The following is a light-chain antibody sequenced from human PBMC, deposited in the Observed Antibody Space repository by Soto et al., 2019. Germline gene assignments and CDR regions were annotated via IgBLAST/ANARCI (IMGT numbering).Light chain of an antibody. CDR3: CSYAGSYTSPYV. V-gene: IGLV2-11*01. CDR2: DVS. J-gene: IGLJ1*01. Sequence: QSALTQPRSVSGSPGQSVTISCTVTSSDVGGYNYVSWYQQHPGKAPKLMIYDVSKRPSGVPDRFSGSKSGNTASLTISGLQAEDEADYYCCSYAGSYTSPYVFGTGTRSPS. CDR1: SSDVGGYNY.